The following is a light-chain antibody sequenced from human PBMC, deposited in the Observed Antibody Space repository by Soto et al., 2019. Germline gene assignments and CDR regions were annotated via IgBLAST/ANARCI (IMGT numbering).Light chain of an antibody. V-gene: IGLV2-11*01. J-gene: IGLJ2*01. Sequence: QSALTQPRSVSGSPGQSITISCTGTSSDVGAYHFVSWYQQDPAKAPKLIIFDVSDRPSGVSGRFSGSKSGNTASLTISGLQAEDEAHYYCCSFAGGYTWVFGGGTKLTVL. CDR3: CSFAGGYTWV. CDR1: SSDVGAYHF. CDR2: DVS.